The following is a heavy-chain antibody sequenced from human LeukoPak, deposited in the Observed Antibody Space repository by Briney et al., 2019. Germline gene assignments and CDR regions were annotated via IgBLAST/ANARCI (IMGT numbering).Heavy chain of an antibody. D-gene: IGHD3-3*01. J-gene: IGHJ5*02. CDR2: IYYSGST. V-gene: IGHV4-59*01. CDR1: GGSISSYY. Sequence: PSETLSLTCTVSGGSISSYYWGWIRQPPGKGLEWIGYIYYSGSTNYNPSLKSRVTISVDTSKNQFSLKLSSVTAADTAVYYCARGELYYDFWSGSSSNWFDPWGQGTLVTVSS. CDR3: ARGELYYDFWSGSSSNWFDP.